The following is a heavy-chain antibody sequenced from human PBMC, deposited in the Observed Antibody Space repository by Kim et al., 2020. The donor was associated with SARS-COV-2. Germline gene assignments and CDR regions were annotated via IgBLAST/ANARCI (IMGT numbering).Heavy chain of an antibody. V-gene: IGHV3-53*01. CDR3: ALATIPDFEYYYYYGMDV. D-gene: IGHD5-12*01. Sequence: GGSLRLSCAASGFTVSSNYMSWVRQAPGKGLEWVSVIYSGGSTYYADSVKGRFTISRDNSKNTLYLQMNSLRAEDTAVYYCALATIPDFEYYYYYGMDVWGQGTTVTVSS. CDR2: IYSGGST. CDR1: GFTVSSNY. J-gene: IGHJ6*02.